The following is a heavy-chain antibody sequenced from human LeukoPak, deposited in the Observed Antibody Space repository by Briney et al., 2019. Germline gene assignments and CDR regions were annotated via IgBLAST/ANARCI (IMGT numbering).Heavy chain of an antibody. CDR3: ARGGAFYDSSGYPN. J-gene: IGHJ4*02. Sequence: GXSVKVSCKASGYTFTGYYMHWVRQAPGQGLEWMGWINPNSGGTNYAQKFQGRVTMTRDTSISTAYMELSRLRSDDTAVYYCARGGAFYDSSGYPNWGQGTLVTISS. CDR1: GYTFTGYY. V-gene: IGHV1-2*02. D-gene: IGHD3-22*01. CDR2: INPNSGGT.